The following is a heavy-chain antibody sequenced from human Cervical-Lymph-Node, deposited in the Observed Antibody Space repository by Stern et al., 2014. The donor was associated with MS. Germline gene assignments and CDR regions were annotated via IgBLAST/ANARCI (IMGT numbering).Heavy chain of an antibody. Sequence: QVQLLQPGTEVRKSGASVRVSCKASGYTFSIYYMHWVRQAPGQGLEWLGIINPGTGSTTYAQRFQDRVTMTNDTSTSTVYLEMSSLISEDTAVYYCARQNMIRGVTELDFWGQGTLVTVSS. CDR1: GYTFSIYY. J-gene: IGHJ4*02. CDR3: ARQNMIRGVTELDF. V-gene: IGHV1-46*01. D-gene: IGHD3-10*01. CDR2: INPGTGST.